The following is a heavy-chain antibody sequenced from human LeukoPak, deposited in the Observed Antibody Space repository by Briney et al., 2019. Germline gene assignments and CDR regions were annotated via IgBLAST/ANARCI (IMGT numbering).Heavy chain of an antibody. D-gene: IGHD2-2*01. V-gene: IGHV3-11*01. CDR2: ISSSGSTI. J-gene: IGHJ4*02. CDR1: GFTFSDYY. Sequence: GRSLRLSCAASGFTFSDYYMSWIRQAPGKGLEWVSYISSSGSTIYYADSVKGRFTISRDNAKNSLYLQMNSLRAEDTAIYYCARGLPATLLDYWGQGTLVTVSS. CDR3: ARGLPATLLDY.